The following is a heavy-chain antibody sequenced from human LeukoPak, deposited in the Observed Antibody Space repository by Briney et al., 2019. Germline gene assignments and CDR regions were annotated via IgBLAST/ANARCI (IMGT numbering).Heavy chain of an antibody. Sequence: GGSLRLSCAASGFTVRSYGMSWVRQAPGKGQGWVSGISDSGGSTYYADSVKGRFTISRDNSKNTLYLQMNSLRAEDTAVYYCAKGDSGSYSEYHFDYWGQGTLVTVSS. V-gene: IGHV3-23*01. CDR2: ISDSGGST. J-gene: IGHJ4*02. CDR1: GFTVRSYG. CDR3: AKGDSGSYSEYHFDY. D-gene: IGHD1-26*01.